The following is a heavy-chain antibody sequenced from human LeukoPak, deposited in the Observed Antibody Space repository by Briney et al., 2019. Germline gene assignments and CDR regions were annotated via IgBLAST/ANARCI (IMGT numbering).Heavy chain of an antibody. D-gene: IGHD2-15*01. CDR2: FDPEDGET. CDR1: GYTLTELS. V-gene: IGHV1-24*01. J-gene: IGHJ1*01. Sequence: ASVKVSCKVSGYTLTELSMHWVRQAPGKGLEWMGGFDPEDGETIYAQKFQGRVTMTEDTSTDTAYMELSSLRSEDTAVYYCATAPCSGGSCYSEYFQHWGQGTLVTVSS. CDR3: ATAPCSGGSCYSEYFQH.